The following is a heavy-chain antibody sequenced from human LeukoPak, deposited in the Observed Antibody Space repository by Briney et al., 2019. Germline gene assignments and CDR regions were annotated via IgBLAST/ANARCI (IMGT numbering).Heavy chain of an antibody. V-gene: IGHV4-59*08. CDR2: IYYSGST. D-gene: IGHD2-2*01. CDR1: GGSISSYY. J-gene: IGHJ3*02. CDR3: ARSTPLGAFDI. Sequence: SETLSLTCTVSGGSISSYYWSWIRQPPGKGLEWIGYIYYSGSTNYNPSLKSRVTISVDTSKTQFSLKLSSVTAADTAVYYCARSTPLGAFDIWGQGTMVTVSS.